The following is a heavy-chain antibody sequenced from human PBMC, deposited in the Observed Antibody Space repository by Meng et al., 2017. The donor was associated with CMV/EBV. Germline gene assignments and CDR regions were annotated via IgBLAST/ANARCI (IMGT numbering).Heavy chain of an antibody. Sequence: GSLRLSCAVYGGSFSGYYWSWICQPPGKGLEWIGEINHSGSTNYNPSLKSRVTISVDTSKNQFSLKLSSVTAADTAVYYCARGMMDDYGGIYDAFDIWGQGTMVTVSS. J-gene: IGHJ3*02. CDR3: ARGMMDDYGGIYDAFDI. CDR1: GGSFSGYY. D-gene: IGHD4/OR15-4a*01. CDR2: INHSGST. V-gene: IGHV4-34*01.